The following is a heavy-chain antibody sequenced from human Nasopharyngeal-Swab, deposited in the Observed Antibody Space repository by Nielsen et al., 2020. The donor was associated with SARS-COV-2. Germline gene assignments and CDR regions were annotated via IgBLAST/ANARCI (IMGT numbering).Heavy chain of an antibody. J-gene: IGHJ6*02. CDR3: ARDGHSNYYYYYYGMDV. D-gene: IGHD4-11*01. V-gene: IGHV3-7*01. CDR1: GFTFSSYW. Sequence: GESLKISCAASGFTFSSYWMSWVRQAPRKGLEWVANIKQDGSEKYYVDSVKGRFTISRDNAKNSLYLQMNSLRAEDTAVYYCARDGHSNYYYYYYGMDVWGQGTTVTVSS. CDR2: IKQDGSEK.